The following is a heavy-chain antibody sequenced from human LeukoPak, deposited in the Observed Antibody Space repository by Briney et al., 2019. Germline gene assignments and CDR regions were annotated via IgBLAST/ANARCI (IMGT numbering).Heavy chain of an antibody. J-gene: IGHJ5*01. V-gene: IGHV3-66*01. CDR3: AAEGGGGYFHPSWFDS. D-gene: IGHD1-26*01. CDR1: GFTVSSNY. CDR2: IYSGGST. Sequence: PGGSLRHPCAASGFTVSSNYMSWVRQAPGKGLEWVSVIYSGGSTYYADSVKGRFTISRDNSKNTLYLQMSSLRVEDTAVYYCAAEGGGGYFHPSWFDSWGQGTLVTVSS.